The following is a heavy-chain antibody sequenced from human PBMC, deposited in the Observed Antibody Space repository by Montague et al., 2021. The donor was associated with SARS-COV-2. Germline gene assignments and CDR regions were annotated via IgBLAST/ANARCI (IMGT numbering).Heavy chain of an antibody. CDR2: SDNRERT. D-gene: IGHD3-22*01. CDR3: AGGILSMKMAVVVLLGGIYYFDS. CDR1: GGSFSNNN. J-gene: IGHJ4*02. Sequence: SETLSLTCAVYGGSFSNNNWSWTRQPPGKGLEWFGKSDNRERTNSNPSPKSRVPISVNPPKNQFSLRLSSVTAADTAVYYCAGGILSMKMAVVVLLGGIYYFDSWGQGTLVAVSS. V-gene: IGHV4-34*01.